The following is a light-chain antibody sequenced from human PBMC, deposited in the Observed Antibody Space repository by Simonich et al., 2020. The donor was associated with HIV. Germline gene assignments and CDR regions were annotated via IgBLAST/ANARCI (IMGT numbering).Light chain of an antibody. J-gene: IGLJ2*01. Sequence: SYELTQPPSVSVSPGQTARIPCSGDALPNQYAYWFQQKPGQAPVGVMAKDSERPSGIPERFSGSSSGTTVTLTISGVQAEDEADYYCQSADSSGTHRVFGGGTKLTVL. CDR3: QSADSSGTHRV. CDR1: ALPNQY. V-gene: IGLV3-25*03. CDR2: KDS.